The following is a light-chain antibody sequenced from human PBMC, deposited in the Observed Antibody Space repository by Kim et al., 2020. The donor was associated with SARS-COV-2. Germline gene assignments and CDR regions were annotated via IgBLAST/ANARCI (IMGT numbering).Light chain of an antibody. CDR1: KLGDKY. J-gene: IGLJ2*01. CDR3: QAWDSTTVV. Sequence: SYELTQPPSLSVSPGQTASITCSGDKLGDKYAYWYQQKPGQSPVLVIYQDTKRYSGIPERFSGSNSGNTATLTISGTQAMDEADYYCQAWDSTTVVFGGGTQLTVL. CDR2: QDT. V-gene: IGLV3-1*01.